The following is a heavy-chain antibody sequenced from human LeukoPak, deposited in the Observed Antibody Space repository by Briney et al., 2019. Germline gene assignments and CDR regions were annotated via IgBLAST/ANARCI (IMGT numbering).Heavy chain of an antibody. J-gene: IGHJ4*02. CDR3: AREEVATIIDY. Sequence: GGSLRLSCAASGFTFSSYSMNWVRQAPGKGLEWVSYISSSSSTIYYADSVKGRFTTSRDNAKNSLYLQMNSLRAEDTAVYYCAREEVATIIDYWGQGTLVTVSS. CDR2: ISSSSSTI. V-gene: IGHV3-48*01. CDR1: GFTFSSYS. D-gene: IGHD5-12*01.